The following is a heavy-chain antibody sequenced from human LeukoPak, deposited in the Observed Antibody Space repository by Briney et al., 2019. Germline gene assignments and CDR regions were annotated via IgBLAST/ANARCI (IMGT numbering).Heavy chain of an antibody. Sequence: GGSLRPSRAASGFTFSSYSMNWARQAPGKGLEWVSSISSSSSYIYYADSVKGRFTSSRDNAKNSLYLQMNSLRAEDTAVYYCARDQDYYDSSGYTIHYAFDIWGQGTMITVSS. CDR2: ISSSSSYI. J-gene: IGHJ3*02. V-gene: IGHV3-21*01. CDR1: GFTFSSYS. CDR3: ARDQDYYDSSGYTIHYAFDI. D-gene: IGHD3-22*01.